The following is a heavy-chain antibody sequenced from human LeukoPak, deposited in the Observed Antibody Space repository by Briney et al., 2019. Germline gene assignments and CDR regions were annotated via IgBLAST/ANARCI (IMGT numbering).Heavy chain of an antibody. CDR3: ARVVYHDSSPYFARSIPTADY. J-gene: IGHJ4*02. V-gene: IGHV1-69*04. D-gene: IGHD3-22*01. CDR2: VIPTLEIA. Sequence: SVKVSCKASGANFSTSSFSWVRQAPGQGLEWMGRVIPTLEIAHYAQKFQGRVTITADKSTSTTYMELSSLRSEDTAIYFCARVVYHDSSPYFARSIPTADYWGQGTLVTVS. CDR1: GANFSTSS.